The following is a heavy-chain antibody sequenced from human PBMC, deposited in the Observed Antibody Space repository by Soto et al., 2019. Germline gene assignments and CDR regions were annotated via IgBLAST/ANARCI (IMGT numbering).Heavy chain of an antibody. CDR1: GFTVSSTY. D-gene: IGHD6-13*01. V-gene: IGHV3-66*01. CDR3: ARSGIWSSYDY. Sequence: GGSLRLSCAASGFTVSSTYMTWVRQPPGQGLEWVSLIYTGGDTYYPDSVKDRFTISRDNSKNTLYLQMNSLRAEDTAVYYCARSGIWSSYDYWGQGTLVTVS. CDR2: IYTGGDT. J-gene: IGHJ4*02.